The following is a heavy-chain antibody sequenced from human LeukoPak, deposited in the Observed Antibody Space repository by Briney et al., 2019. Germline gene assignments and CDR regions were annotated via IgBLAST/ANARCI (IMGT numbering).Heavy chain of an antibody. Sequence: ASVKVSCKASGYTFISYYMHWVRQAPGQGLEWMGIINPSGGSTSYAQKFQGRVTMTRDTSTSTVYMELSSLRSEDTAVYYCARERWLQFLDHSYYFDYWGQGTLVTVSS. CDR1: GYTFISYY. CDR2: INPSGGST. J-gene: IGHJ4*02. V-gene: IGHV1-46*01. D-gene: IGHD5-24*01. CDR3: ARERWLQFLDHSYYFDY.